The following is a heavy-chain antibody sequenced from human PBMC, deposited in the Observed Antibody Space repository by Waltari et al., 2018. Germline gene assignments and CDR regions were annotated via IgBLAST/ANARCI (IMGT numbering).Heavy chain of an antibody. Sequence: QVQLVESGGGVVQPGGSLRLSCAASGFPFSSDCMHWACQAPGKGLEWVAFIRYDGSNKYYADSVKGRFTISRDNSKNTLYLQMNSLRAEDTAVYYCAKDLSGSYDFDYWGQGTLVTVSS. CDR2: IRYDGSNK. D-gene: IGHD1-26*01. CDR3: AKDLSGSYDFDY. CDR1: GFPFSSDC. J-gene: IGHJ4*02. V-gene: IGHV3-30*02.